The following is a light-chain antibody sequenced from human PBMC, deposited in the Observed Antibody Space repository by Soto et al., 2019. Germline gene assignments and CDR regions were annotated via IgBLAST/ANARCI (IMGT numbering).Light chain of an antibody. Sequence: QSALTQPPSASGSPGQSVTISSTGTSSDLGGYKYVSWYQQHPGKAPKLMIFEVNKRPSGVPDRFSGSKSGNTASLTVSGLQAEDEADYYCSSYAGINNLGVFGTGTKLTVL. CDR2: EVN. CDR3: SSYAGINNLGV. CDR1: SSDLGGYKY. V-gene: IGLV2-8*01. J-gene: IGLJ1*01.